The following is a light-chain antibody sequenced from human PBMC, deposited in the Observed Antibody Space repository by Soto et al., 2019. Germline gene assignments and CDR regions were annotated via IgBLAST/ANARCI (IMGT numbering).Light chain of an antibody. V-gene: IGLV2-8*01. CDR3: SSYTGTNNYV. CDR2: EVS. Sequence: QSALTQPPSASGSPGQSVTISCTGTSSDVGGYNYVSWYQQYPGKAPKLMIYEVSNRPSGVPDRFSGSKSGITASLTVSGLQTEHEADYYCSSYTGTNNYVFGPGTKLTVL. J-gene: IGLJ1*01. CDR1: SSDVGGYNY.